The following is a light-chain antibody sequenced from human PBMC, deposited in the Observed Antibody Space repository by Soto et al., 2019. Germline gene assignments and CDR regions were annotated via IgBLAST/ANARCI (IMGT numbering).Light chain of an antibody. J-gene: IGKJ4*01. CDR3: AQGLATPFT. CDR2: LGS. Sequence: EIVLTQSPLSLPVTPGEPASISCRSSQNLLHSNGYNYLNWYLQKPGQSPQLLIYLGSNRASGVPDRFSGSGSGTDLTLTINRVEAEDVGLYFFAQGLATPFTFGGGTNVEI. V-gene: IGKV2-28*01. CDR1: QNLLHSNGYNY.